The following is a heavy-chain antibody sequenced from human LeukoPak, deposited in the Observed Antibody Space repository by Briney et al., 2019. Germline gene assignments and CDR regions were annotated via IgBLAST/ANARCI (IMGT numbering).Heavy chain of an antibody. CDR3: ASSRGYSYGGFDY. V-gene: IGHV4-38-2*01. CDR1: GYSISSGYY. D-gene: IGHD5-18*01. CDR2: TYHSGST. Sequence: TSETLSLTCAVSGYSISSGYYWGWIRQPPGKGLEWIGSTYHSGSTYYNPSLKSRVTISVDTSKNQFSLKLSSVTAADTAVYDCASSRGYSYGGFDYWGQGTLVTVSS. J-gene: IGHJ4*02.